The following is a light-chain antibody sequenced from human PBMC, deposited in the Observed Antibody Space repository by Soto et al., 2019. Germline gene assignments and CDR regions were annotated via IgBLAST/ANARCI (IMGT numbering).Light chain of an antibody. CDR1: SRDVGGYNY. CDR2: EVS. Sequence: QSVLTQPASVSGSPGQSITISCTGTSRDVGGYNYVSWYRQHPGKAPKLMIYEVSNRPSGVSNRFSGSKSGNTASLTISGRQAEDEADYYCSSYTSSSTHVVFGGGTKLTVL. J-gene: IGLJ2*01. V-gene: IGLV2-14*01. CDR3: SSYTSSSTHVV.